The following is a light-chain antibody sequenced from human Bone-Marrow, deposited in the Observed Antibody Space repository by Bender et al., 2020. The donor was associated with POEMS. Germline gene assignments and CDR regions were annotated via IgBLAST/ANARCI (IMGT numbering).Light chain of an antibody. J-gene: IGLJ2*01. V-gene: IGLV2-14*02. CDR3: SSYTSSATVL. CDR2: EVS. CDR1: SSDVGHYNL. Sequence: QSALTQPASVSGSPGQSITISCTGTSSDVGHYNLVSWYQQHPGKAPKLMIYEVSERPSGVPDRFSGSKSANTASLTVSGLQAEDEADYYCSSYTSSATVLFGGGTKLTVL.